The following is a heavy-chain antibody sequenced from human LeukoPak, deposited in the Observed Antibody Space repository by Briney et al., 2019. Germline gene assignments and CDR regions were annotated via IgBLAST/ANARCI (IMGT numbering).Heavy chain of an antibody. V-gene: IGHV1-69*13. Sequence: ASVKVSCKASGGTFSSYAISWVRQAPGQGLEWMGGIIPIFGTANYAQKFQGRVTITADESTSTAYMELSSLRSEDTAVYYCATGGATIFNVDYWGQGTLVTVSS. CDR2: IIPIFGTA. J-gene: IGHJ4*02. CDR3: ATGGATIFNVDY. CDR1: GGTFSSYA. D-gene: IGHD1-26*01.